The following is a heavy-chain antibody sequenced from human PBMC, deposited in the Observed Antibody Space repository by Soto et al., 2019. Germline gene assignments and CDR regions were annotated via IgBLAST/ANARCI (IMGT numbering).Heavy chain of an antibody. CDR1: GFSLSTSGMC. CDR3: ARIRTHDDYSNYGPANFDY. J-gene: IGHJ4*02. D-gene: IGHD4-4*01. CDR2: IDWDDDK. V-gene: IGHV2-70*11. Sequence: ESGPPLENPTQTLTLTCTFSGFSLSTSGMCVSWIRQPPGKALEWLARIDWDDDKYYRTSLKTRLTISKDTSKNQVVLTMTNMDPVDTATYYCARIRTHDDYSNYGPANFDYWGQGTLVTVSS.